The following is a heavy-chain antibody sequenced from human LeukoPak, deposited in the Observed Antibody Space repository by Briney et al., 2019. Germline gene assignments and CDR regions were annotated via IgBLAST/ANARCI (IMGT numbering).Heavy chain of an antibody. J-gene: IGHJ4*02. D-gene: IGHD3-10*01. CDR1: GFIVSSNY. Sequence: GGPLRLSCAASGFIVSSNYMSWVRQAPGKGLEWVSILYSAGSTYYADSVRGRFTISRDSSKNTVSLQMNSLRVEDTAVYYCASGGTGARKYYSDPFHYWGQGTLVTVSS. CDR3: ASGGTGARKYYSDPFHY. V-gene: IGHV3-53*01. CDR2: LYSAGST.